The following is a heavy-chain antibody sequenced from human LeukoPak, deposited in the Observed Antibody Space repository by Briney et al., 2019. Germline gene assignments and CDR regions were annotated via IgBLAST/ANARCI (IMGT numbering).Heavy chain of an antibody. CDR2: IYYTGST. CDR3: ARELSGSYYMNWFDP. CDR1: GGSISSSTYY. V-gene: IGHV4-39*02. Sequence: PSETLSLTCTVSGGSISSSTYYWGWIRQPPGKGLEWIGSIYYTGSTYYNPSLKSRVTISVDTSKNQFSLKLSSVTAADTAVYYCARELSGSYYMNWFDPWGQGTLVTVSS. J-gene: IGHJ5*02. D-gene: IGHD1-26*01.